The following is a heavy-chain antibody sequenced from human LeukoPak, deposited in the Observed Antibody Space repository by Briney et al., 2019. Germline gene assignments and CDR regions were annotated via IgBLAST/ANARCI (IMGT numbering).Heavy chain of an antibody. CDR3: ASDRAAMTQVGWFDP. Sequence: RPGGSLRLSCAASGFTFDDYGMSWVRQAPGKGLEWVSGINWNGGSTGYADSVKGRFTISRDNAKNSLYLQMNSLRAEDTALYYCASDRAAMTQVGWFDPWGQGTLVTVSS. D-gene: IGHD5-18*01. CDR2: INWNGGST. J-gene: IGHJ5*02. CDR1: GFTFDDYG. V-gene: IGHV3-20*04.